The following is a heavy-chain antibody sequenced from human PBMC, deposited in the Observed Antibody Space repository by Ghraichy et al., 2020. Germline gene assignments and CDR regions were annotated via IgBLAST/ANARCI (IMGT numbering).Heavy chain of an antibody. D-gene: IGHD6-19*01. CDR3: AHSASIPVAEGFDY. Sequence: SGPTLVKPTQTLALTCTFSGFSLTTTGVGVGWIRQPPGKALEWLALIYWDDDKRYSPSLKSRLTITKDTSKNQVVLTMTNMDPLDTATYYCAHSASIPVAEGFDYWGQGTLVTVSS. J-gene: IGHJ4*02. CDR2: IYWDDDK. CDR1: GFSLTTTGVG. V-gene: IGHV2-5*02.